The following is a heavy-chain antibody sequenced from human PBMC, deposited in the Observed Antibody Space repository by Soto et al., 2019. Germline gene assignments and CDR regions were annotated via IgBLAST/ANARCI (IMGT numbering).Heavy chain of an antibody. Sequence: XGTLSLTCTVSGGSVSSGTYYWGWIRQPPGKGLEWIGTIYYSGITYYNPSLQSRVTISVDTSKNQFSLRLSFVTAADAALYFCARQDVRAWGRFDPWGQGTRVTVSS. CDR2: IYYSGIT. D-gene: IGHD7-27*01. J-gene: IGHJ5*02. CDR3: ARQDVRAWGRFDP. V-gene: IGHV4-39*01. CDR1: GGSVSSGTYY.